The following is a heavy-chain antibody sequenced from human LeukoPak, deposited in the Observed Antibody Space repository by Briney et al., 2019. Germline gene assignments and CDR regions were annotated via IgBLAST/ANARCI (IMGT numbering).Heavy chain of an antibody. CDR1: SGSISSGSSY. V-gene: IGHV4-61*02. Sequence: SQTLSLTCTVSSGSISSGSSYWSWIRQPAGKGLEWIGRISTSGSTNYNPSLKSRVTISVDTSKIHFSLRLSSVTAADTAVYYCARAVDSYAGFDYWGQGTLVTVSS. D-gene: IGHD5-12*01. CDR2: ISTSGST. CDR3: ARAVDSYAGFDY. J-gene: IGHJ4*02.